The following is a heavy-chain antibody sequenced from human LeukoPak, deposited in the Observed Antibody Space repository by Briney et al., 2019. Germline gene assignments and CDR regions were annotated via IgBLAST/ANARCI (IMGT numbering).Heavy chain of an antibody. V-gene: IGHV4-4*07. CDR2: IYTSGST. CDR1: GGSISSYY. Sequence: SETLSLTCTVSGGSISSYYWSWIRQPAGKGLEWIGRIYTSGSTNYNPSLKSRVTMSEDTSKNQFSLKLSSVTAADTAVYYCAREVETGTYYYYYMDVWGKGTTVTVSS. D-gene: IGHD7-27*01. J-gene: IGHJ6*03. CDR3: AREVETGTYYYYYMDV.